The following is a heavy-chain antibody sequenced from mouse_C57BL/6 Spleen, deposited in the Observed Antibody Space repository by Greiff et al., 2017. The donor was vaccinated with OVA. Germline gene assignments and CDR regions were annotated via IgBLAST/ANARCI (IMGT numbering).Heavy chain of an antibody. J-gene: IGHJ3*01. CDR3: AREAQATGFAY. CDR1: GFTFSDYY. V-gene: IGHV5-16*01. CDR2: INYDGSST. D-gene: IGHD3-2*02. Sequence: EVQRVESEGGLVQPGSSMKLSCTASGFTFSDYYMAWVRQVPEKGLEWVANINYDGSSTYYLDSLKSRFIISRDNAKNILYLQMSSLKSEDTATYYCAREAQATGFAYWGQGTLVTVSA.